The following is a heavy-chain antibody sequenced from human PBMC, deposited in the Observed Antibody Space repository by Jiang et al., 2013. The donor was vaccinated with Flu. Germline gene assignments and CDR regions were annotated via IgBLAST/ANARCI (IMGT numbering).Heavy chain of an antibody. J-gene: IGHJ3*01. CDR3: AKRVRATGNDAFDF. V-gene: IGHV1-3*01. CDR2: INAGNGNT. CDR1: GYILANYP. D-gene: IGHD1-26*01. Sequence: GAEVKKPGASVKVSCKASGYILANYPMHWVRQAPGQGLEWMGRINAGNGNTKYSQKFQGRVTITRDTSANTAYMELSSLRFEDTAVYYCAKRVRATGNDAFDFWGQGTMVTVSS.